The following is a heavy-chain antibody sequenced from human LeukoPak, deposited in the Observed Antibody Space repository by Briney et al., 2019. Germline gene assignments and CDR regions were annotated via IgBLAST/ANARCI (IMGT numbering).Heavy chain of an antibody. CDR2: LNPSGGSS. J-gene: IGHJ6*02. D-gene: IGHD5-24*01. V-gene: IGHV1-46*01. CDR1: GYTVTSYY. Sequence: ASVKDSCKASGYTVTSYYMHWVRQAPGQGLEWMAILNPSGGSSIYAQKFPGRATLTRATSTGTVYMELSSLRSEDTAVYYCASVYKHGMDVWGQGTTVIVSS. CDR3: ASVYKHGMDV.